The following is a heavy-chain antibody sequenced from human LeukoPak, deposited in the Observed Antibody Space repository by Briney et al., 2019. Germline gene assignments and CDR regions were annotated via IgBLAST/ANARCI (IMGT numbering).Heavy chain of an antibody. J-gene: IGHJ4*02. CDR3: ARELGSSGYYFDY. Sequence: GRSLRLSCAASGFTFSSYAMHWVRQAPGKGLEWVAVISYDGSNKYYADSVKGRFTISRDNSKNTLYPQMNSLRAEDTAVYYCARELGSSGYYFDYWGQGTLVTVSS. V-gene: IGHV3-30-3*01. D-gene: IGHD3-22*01. CDR1: GFTFSSYA. CDR2: ISYDGSNK.